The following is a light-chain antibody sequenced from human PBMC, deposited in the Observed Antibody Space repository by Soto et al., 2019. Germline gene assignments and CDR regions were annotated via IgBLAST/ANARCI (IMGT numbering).Light chain of an antibody. Sequence: DIVFTQSPATLSLSAGERATLSCRARQSVSSSLAWYQQKPGPAPRLLIYDASNRATGIPARCSGSGSGTDFTLTISSLEPEDFAVYYSQQRSNSITFGQGTRLEIK. V-gene: IGKV3-11*01. J-gene: IGKJ5*01. CDR3: QQRSNSIT. CDR1: QSVSSS. CDR2: DAS.